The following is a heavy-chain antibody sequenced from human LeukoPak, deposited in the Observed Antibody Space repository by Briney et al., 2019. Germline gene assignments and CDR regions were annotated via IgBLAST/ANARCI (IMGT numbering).Heavy chain of an antibody. D-gene: IGHD5-18*01. V-gene: IGHV3-33*01. CDR1: GFTFNSYG. CDR3: AGARRGYSYGHLDY. J-gene: IGHJ4*02. CDR2: IWYDGSNK. Sequence: GRSLRLSCAASGFTFNSYGMHWVRQAPGKGLEWVAVIWYDGSNKYYADSVKGRFTISRDNSKNTLYLQMNSLRAEDTAVYYCAGARRGYSYGHLDYWGQGTLVTVSS.